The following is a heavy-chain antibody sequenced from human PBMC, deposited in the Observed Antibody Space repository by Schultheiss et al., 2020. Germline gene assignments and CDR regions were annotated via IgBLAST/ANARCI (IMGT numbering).Heavy chain of an antibody. D-gene: IGHD6-13*01. CDR1: GFTFSSYA. V-gene: IGHV3-23*01. Sequence: GGSLRLSCAASGFTFSSYAMNWVRLAPGKGLEWVSSISASGGTTYYADSVKGRFTISRDNSKNTLFLQMNSLRAEDTAVYYCARVPSIAAAGIGGMDVWGQGTTVTVSS. J-gene: IGHJ6*02. CDR3: ARVPSIAAAGIGGMDV. CDR2: ISASGGTT.